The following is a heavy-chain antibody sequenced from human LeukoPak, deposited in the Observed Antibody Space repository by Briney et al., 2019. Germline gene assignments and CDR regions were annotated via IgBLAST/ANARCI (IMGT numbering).Heavy chain of an antibody. CDR2: ISSSSSYI. CDR1: GFTFSSYS. V-gene: IGHV3-21*01. Sequence: GGSLRLSCAASGFTFSSYSMSWVRQAPGKGLEWVSSISSSSSYIYYADSVKGRFTISRDNAKNSLYLQMNSLRAEDTAVYYCARDGSSGYYFDYWGQGTPVTVSS. CDR3: ARDGSSGYYFDY. D-gene: IGHD3-22*01. J-gene: IGHJ4*02.